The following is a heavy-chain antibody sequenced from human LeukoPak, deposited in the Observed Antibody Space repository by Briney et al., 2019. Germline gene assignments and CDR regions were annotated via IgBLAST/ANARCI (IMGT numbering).Heavy chain of an antibody. CDR1: GFTVSTNY. CDR2: IYADGRT. Sequence: GGSPRLSCAVSGFTVSTNYMSWVRQTPGKGLEWVSVIYADGRTYYADSVKGRFTVSRDSSRNTLYLQMNSLRAEDTAVYYCARGGGDYNPFDYWGQGTLVTVSS. CDR3: ARGGGDYNPFDY. D-gene: IGHD4-11*01. J-gene: IGHJ4*02. V-gene: IGHV3-53*01.